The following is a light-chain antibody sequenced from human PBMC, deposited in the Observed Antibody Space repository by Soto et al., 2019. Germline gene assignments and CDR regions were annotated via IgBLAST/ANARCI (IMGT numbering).Light chain of an antibody. CDR3: SSNAGSNNLV. CDR1: SSDVGDYNY. CDR2: EVS. V-gene: IGLV2-8*01. Sequence: QSALTQPPSASGTTGQSVTIPCTGTSSDVGDYNYVSWYQQHPGKAPKLVIYEVSRRPSGVPDRFSGSKSGNTASLTVSGLQAEDEADYYCSSNAGSNNLVFGGGTKLTVL. J-gene: IGLJ2*01.